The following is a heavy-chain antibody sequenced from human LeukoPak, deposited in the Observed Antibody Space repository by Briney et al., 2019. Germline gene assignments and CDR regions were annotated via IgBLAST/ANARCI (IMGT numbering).Heavy chain of an antibody. Sequence: GGSLRLSCAASGFTVSSNYMSWVRQAPGKGLEWVAVIYSGGSTYYAESVKGRFTISRDNSKNTLYLQMNSLRAEDTAVFYCARAVGRFLAAAGTAWGYWGQGTLVTVSS. V-gene: IGHV3-66*01. D-gene: IGHD6-13*01. CDR3: ARAVGRFLAAAGTAWGY. CDR1: GFTVSSNY. J-gene: IGHJ4*02. CDR2: IYSGGST.